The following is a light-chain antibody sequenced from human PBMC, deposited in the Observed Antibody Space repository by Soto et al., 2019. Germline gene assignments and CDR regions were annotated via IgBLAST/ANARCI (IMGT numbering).Light chain of an antibody. Sequence: DIVMTQSPDSLAVSLGERATINCKSSQSVLYSSNNKNYLAWYQQKPGQPPKLIIYWASTRESGVPDRFSGSGSETDFTLTISSLQAEDGAVYYCQQYYGPWTFGQGTKVEIK. J-gene: IGKJ1*01. CDR2: WAS. CDR3: QQYYGPWT. V-gene: IGKV4-1*01. CDR1: QSVLYSSNNKNY.